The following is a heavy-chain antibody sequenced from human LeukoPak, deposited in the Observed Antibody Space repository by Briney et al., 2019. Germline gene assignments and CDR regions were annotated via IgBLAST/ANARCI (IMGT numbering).Heavy chain of an antibody. Sequence: GGSLRLSCAASGFTFSSYSMNWVRQAPGKGLEWVSSISSSSSYIYYADSVKGRFTISRDNAKNSLYLQMNSLRAEDTAVYYCAKGIVTVPAVVDYWGQGTLVTVSS. CDR3: AKGIVTVPAVVDY. D-gene: IGHD2-2*01. CDR2: ISSSSSYI. V-gene: IGHV3-21*01. CDR1: GFTFSSYS. J-gene: IGHJ4*02.